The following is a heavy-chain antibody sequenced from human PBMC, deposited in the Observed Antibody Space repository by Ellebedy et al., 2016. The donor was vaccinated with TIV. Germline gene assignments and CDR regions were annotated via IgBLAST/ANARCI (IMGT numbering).Heavy chain of an antibody. Sequence: GESLKISCAASGFTLSSYSMNWVRQAPGKGLEWVSSISSTSTYIYYADSVNGRFTISRDNAKNSLYLQMNSLRDEDTAVYYCARGVGLHHSYYFDYWGQGTLVTVSS. CDR3: ARGVGLHHSYYFDY. J-gene: IGHJ4*02. D-gene: IGHD1-26*01. V-gene: IGHV3-21*01. CDR1: GFTLSSYS. CDR2: ISSTSTYI.